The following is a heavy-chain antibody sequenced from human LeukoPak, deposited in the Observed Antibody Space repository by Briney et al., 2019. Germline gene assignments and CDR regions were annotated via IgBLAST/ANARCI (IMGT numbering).Heavy chain of an antibody. CDR3: ARAAIASFFDY. Sequence: SQTLSLTCTVSGGSISSGDYYWRWIRQPPGKGLEWIEYIYYSGSTYYNPSLKSRVTISVDTSKNQFSLKLSSVTAADTAVYYCARAAIASFFDYWGQGTLVTVSS. V-gene: IGHV4-30-4*08. CDR2: IYYSGST. J-gene: IGHJ4*02. CDR1: GGSISSGDYY. D-gene: IGHD3-3*02.